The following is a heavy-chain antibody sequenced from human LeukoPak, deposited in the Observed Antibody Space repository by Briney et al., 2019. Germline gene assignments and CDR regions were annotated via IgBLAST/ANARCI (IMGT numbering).Heavy chain of an antibody. J-gene: IGHJ3*02. CDR1: GFTFDDYA. Sequence: PGGSLRLSCAASGFTFDDYAMHWVRQAPGKGLEWVSGISWNSGSIGYADSVKGRFTISRDNAKNSLYLQMNSLRAEDTALYYCAKDNSPRDPLVAFDIWGQGTMVTVSS. D-gene: IGHD1-26*01. V-gene: IGHV3-9*01. CDR2: ISWNSGSI. CDR3: AKDNSPRDPLVAFDI.